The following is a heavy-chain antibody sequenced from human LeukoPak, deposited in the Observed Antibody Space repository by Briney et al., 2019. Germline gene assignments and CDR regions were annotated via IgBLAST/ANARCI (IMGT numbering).Heavy chain of an antibody. CDR1: GFTFDDYG. Sequence: GGSLRLSCAASGFTFDDYGMSWVRQAPGKGLEWVSGINWNGGSTGYADSVKGRFTISRDNAKNSLYLQMNSLRAEDTALYYCARVKIAVAGSGYYFDYWGQGTLVTVSS. CDR3: ARVKIAVAGSGYYFDY. D-gene: IGHD6-19*01. V-gene: IGHV3-20*04. J-gene: IGHJ4*02. CDR2: INWNGGST.